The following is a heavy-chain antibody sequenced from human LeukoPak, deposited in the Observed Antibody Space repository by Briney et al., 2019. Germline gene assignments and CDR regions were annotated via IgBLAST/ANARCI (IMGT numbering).Heavy chain of an antibody. D-gene: IGHD4-23*01. V-gene: IGHV3-11*04. CDR1: GGSFSGYY. CDR2: ISSSGATI. J-gene: IGHJ6*04. CDR3: ARDSAVVTLGIGMDV. Sequence: PSETLSLTCAVYGGSFSGYYWSWIRQPPGKGLEWISYISSSGATIFYADSVKGRFTISRDNAKNSLYLQMNSLRAEDTAVYYCARDSAVVTLGIGMDVWGKGTTVTVSS.